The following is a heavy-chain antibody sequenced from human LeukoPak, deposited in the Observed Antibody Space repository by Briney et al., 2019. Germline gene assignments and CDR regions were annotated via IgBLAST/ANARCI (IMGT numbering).Heavy chain of an antibody. CDR1: GFTFSSYA. CDR3: AKDGPEQWLVNMDV. Sequence: GGSLRLSCAASGFTFSSYAMHWVRQAPGKGLEWVAVISYDGSNKYYADSVKGRFTISRDNSKNTLYLQMNSLRAEDTAVYYCAKDGPEQWLVNMDVWGKGTTVTVSS. V-gene: IGHV3-30*04. CDR2: ISYDGSNK. D-gene: IGHD6-19*01. J-gene: IGHJ6*03.